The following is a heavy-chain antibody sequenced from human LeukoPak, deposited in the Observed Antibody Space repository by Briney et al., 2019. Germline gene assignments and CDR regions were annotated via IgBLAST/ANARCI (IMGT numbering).Heavy chain of an antibody. D-gene: IGHD3-10*01. CDR2: IKRKTDGGTT. V-gene: IGHV3-15*01. Sequence: GGSLRLSCAASGFTFSNVWMSWVRQAPGKGLEWVGRIKRKTDGGTTDYAAPVKGRFTISRDDSKNTMYLQMNSLKTEDTAVYYCATDIPRGLIPPDTYWGQGTLVTVSS. J-gene: IGHJ4*02. CDR1: GFTFSNVW. CDR3: ATDIPRGLIPPDTY.